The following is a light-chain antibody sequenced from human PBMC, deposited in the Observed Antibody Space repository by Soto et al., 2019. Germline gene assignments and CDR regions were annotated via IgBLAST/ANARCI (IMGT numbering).Light chain of an antibody. CDR1: QSISGW. J-gene: IGKJ2*01. Sequence: DIQMTQAPSTLSASVGDRVTITCRASQSISGWLAWYQQKPGKDPKLLISDYSSLESGVPSRVSGSGSGTEINRTNGDPKSDDFVASYCQPYRSYSYFGQGTKLELQ. V-gene: IGKV1-5*01. CDR3: QPYRSYSY. CDR2: DYS.